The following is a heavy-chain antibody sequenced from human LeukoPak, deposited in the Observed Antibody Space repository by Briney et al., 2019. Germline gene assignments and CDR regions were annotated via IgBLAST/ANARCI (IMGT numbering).Heavy chain of an antibody. D-gene: IGHD1-26*01. Sequence: GGSLRLSCAASGFTFDDYAMHWVRQAPGKGLEWVSGISWNSGSIGYADSVKGRFTISRDNAKNSLYLQMNSLRAEDTALYYCARVGASVYYYYMDVWGKGTTVTVSS. CDR3: ARVGASVYYYYMDV. CDR1: GFTFDDYA. V-gene: IGHV3-9*01. J-gene: IGHJ6*03. CDR2: ISWNSGSI.